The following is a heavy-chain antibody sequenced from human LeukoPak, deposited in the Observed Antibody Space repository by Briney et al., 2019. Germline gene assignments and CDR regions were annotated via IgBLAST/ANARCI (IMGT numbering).Heavy chain of an antibody. CDR3: ARVLTVWYRSIYSGSYGAFDI. D-gene: IGHD1-26*01. CDR1: GASITSYY. V-gene: IGHV4-4*07. Sequence: SETLSLTCTVSGASITSYYWNWIRQPAGKGLEWIGRIYTREGTNYNPSLKSRVTISLDTSKNQFFLKLTSVTAADTAVYYCARVLTVWYRSIYSGSYGAFDIWGQGTMVTVSS. J-gene: IGHJ3*02. CDR2: IYTREGT.